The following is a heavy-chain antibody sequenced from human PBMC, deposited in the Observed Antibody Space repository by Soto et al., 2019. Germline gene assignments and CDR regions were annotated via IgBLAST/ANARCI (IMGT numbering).Heavy chain of an antibody. CDR2: ISTSGSTI. CDR3: ARELAAAGSFDY. D-gene: IGHD6-13*01. Sequence: GGSLRLACAASGFTFSRYEMNWVRQAPGKGLEWISYISTSGSTIYYADSVKGRFTISRDNAKNSLYLQMNSLRAEDTAVYYCARELAAAGSFDYWGQGTLVTVSS. V-gene: IGHV3-48*03. J-gene: IGHJ4*02. CDR1: GFTFSRYE.